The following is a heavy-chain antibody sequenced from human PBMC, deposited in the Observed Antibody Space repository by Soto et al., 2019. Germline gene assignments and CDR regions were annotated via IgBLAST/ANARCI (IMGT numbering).Heavy chain of an antibody. Sequence: QVQLQESGPGLAKPSQTLSLTCTVSGGSISSGDYYWSWIRHHPGKGLEWIGYIYSSGSTYYNPSLRSRVTISADTSKNQFSLRLSSVTAADTAVYYCVRDYDYDTSRNDAFDIWGQGTMVTVSS. J-gene: IGHJ3*02. CDR2: IYSSGST. V-gene: IGHV4-31*03. D-gene: IGHD3-22*01. CDR1: GGSISSGDYY. CDR3: VRDYDYDTSRNDAFDI.